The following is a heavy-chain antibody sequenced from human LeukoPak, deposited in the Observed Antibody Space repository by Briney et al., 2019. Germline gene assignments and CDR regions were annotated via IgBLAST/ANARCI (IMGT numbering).Heavy chain of an antibody. Sequence: GGSLRLSCAASGFTFSSYSMNWVRQAPGKGLEWVSSISSSSSYIYYADSVKGRFTISRDNAKNSLYLQMNSLRAEDTAVYYCARAEYYDFWSGYYPYYFDYWGQGTLVTVSS. CDR1: GFTFSSYS. CDR3: ARAEYYDFWSGYYPYYFDY. CDR2: ISSSSSYI. V-gene: IGHV3-21*01. J-gene: IGHJ4*02. D-gene: IGHD3-3*01.